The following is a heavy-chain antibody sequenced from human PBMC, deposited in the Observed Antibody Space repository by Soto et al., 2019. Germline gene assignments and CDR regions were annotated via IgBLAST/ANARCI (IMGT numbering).Heavy chain of an antibody. Sequence: PSETLSLTCAVYGGSFSGYYWSWIRQPPGKGLEWIGEINHSGSTNYNPSLKSRVTISVDTSKNQFSLKLSSVTAADTAVYYCARGRIAAAGNSYYYYGMDVWGQGTTVTVSS. V-gene: IGHV4-34*01. CDR2: INHSGST. D-gene: IGHD6-13*01. J-gene: IGHJ6*02. CDR3: ARGRIAAAGNSYYYYGMDV. CDR1: GGSFSGYY.